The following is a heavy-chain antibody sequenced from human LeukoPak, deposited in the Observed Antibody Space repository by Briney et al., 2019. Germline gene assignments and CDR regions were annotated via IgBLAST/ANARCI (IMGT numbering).Heavy chain of an antibody. CDR2: ISGSGGST. CDR1: RFTFSSYV. D-gene: IGHD3-9*01. CDR3: AKEAELLRYFDWSLSGAFDI. Sequence: GGSLRLSCAASRFTFSSYVMHWVRQAPGKGLEWVSAISGSGGSTYYADSVKGRFTISRDNSKNTLYLQMNSLRAEDTAVYYCAKEAELLRYFDWSLSGAFDIWGQGTMVTVSS. J-gene: IGHJ3*02. V-gene: IGHV3-23*01.